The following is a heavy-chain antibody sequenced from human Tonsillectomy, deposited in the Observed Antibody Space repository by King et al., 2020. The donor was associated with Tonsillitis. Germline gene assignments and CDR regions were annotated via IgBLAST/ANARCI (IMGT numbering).Heavy chain of an antibody. CDR1: GGSVSSSSYY. CDR2: IYYSGST. CDR3: ASHGDGYNPSGYFQH. Sequence: VQLQESGPGLVKPSETLSLTCTVSGGSVSSSSYYWSWIRQPPGKGLEWIGYIYYSGSTNYNPSLKSRVTISVDTSKNQFSLKLSSVTAADTAVYYCASHGDGYNPSGYFQHWGQGTLVTVSS. J-gene: IGHJ1*01. D-gene: IGHD5-24*01. V-gene: IGHV4-61*01.